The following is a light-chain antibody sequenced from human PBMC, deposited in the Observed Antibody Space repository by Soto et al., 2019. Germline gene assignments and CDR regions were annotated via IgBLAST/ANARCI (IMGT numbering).Light chain of an antibody. CDR1: QIISNN. CDR3: QQRYRSPLT. V-gene: IGKV1-39*01. CDR2: CAS. J-gene: IGKJ4*01. Sequence: DIQMTQSPSSLSAAVGDRVTITCRASQIISNNLNWYQQKTGKAHRLLIYCASSLQSGGHSRFSGSESGTHFTLVISSLQPEDFTTYYFQQRYRSPLTFGGGTTVEIK.